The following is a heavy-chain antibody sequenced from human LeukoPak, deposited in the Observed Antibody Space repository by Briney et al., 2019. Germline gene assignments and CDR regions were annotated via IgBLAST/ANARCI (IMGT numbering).Heavy chain of an antibody. CDR2: IYYSGST. CDR3: ARTSSYYDILTGLHQYYFDY. CDR1: GGSISSYY. Sequence: SETLSLTCTVSGGSISSYYWSWIRQPPGKGLEWIGYIYYSGSTNYNPSLKSRVTISVDTSKNQFPLKLNSVTAADTAVYYCARTSSYYDILTGLHQYYFDYWGQGALVTVSS. D-gene: IGHD3-9*01. V-gene: IGHV4-59*01. J-gene: IGHJ4*02.